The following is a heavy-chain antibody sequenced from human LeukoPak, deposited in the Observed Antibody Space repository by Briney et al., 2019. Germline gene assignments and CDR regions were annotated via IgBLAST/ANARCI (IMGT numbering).Heavy chain of an antibody. V-gene: IGHV3-30-3*01. CDR2: ISYDENNE. Sequence: PGGSLRLSCADSGCTFSRYAMHWVRQAPGKGLEWVAVISYDENNENYADSVKGRFTISRDNSKNTLYLQMNSLRVEDTAVYYCARAYAGSYSGGDYWGQGTLVTVSS. CDR1: GCTFSRYA. D-gene: IGHD1-26*01. J-gene: IGHJ4*02. CDR3: ARAYAGSYSGGDY.